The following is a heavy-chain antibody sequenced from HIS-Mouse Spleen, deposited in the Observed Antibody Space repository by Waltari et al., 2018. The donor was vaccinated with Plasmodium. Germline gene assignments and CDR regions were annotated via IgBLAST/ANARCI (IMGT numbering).Heavy chain of an antibody. D-gene: IGHD5-12*01. Sequence: QLQLQESGPGRVKPSETLSLTCPVSGGYISSSRYFWGWIRPPPRKGLEWIGSIYYSGSTYYNPSLKSRVTISVDTSKNQFSLKLSSVTAADTAVYYCARVGRGYSGYDSVVVGYWGQGTLVTVSS. J-gene: IGHJ4*02. CDR1: GGYISSSRYF. V-gene: IGHV4-39*07. CDR3: ARVGRGYSGYDSVVVGY. CDR2: IYYSGST.